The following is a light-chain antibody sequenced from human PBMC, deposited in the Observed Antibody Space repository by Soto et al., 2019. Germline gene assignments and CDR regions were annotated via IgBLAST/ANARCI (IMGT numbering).Light chain of an antibody. J-gene: IGKJ1*01. CDR2: DAS. V-gene: IGKV3-20*01. CDR3: QQYGGSFSP. Sequence: EIVLTQSPGTLSLSPGERATLSCRASQSVSSTYLAWYQQKPGQAPRLLIYDASNRAPGTPSRFSGSGSGPDFTLTISRLEPGDCAVYYCQQYGGSFSPFGQGTKVEIK. CDR1: QSVSSTY.